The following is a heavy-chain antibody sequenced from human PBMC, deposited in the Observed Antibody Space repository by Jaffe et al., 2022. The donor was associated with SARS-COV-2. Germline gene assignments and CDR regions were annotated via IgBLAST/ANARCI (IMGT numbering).Heavy chain of an antibody. CDR1: GFTVSSNY. CDR2: IYSGGST. D-gene: IGHD1-26*01. Sequence: EVQLVESGGGLIQPGGSLRLSCAASGFTVSSNYMSWVRQAPGKGLEWVSVIYSGGSTYYADSVKGRFTISRDNSKNTLYLQMNSLRAEDTAVYYCARDTGGSYGGYWYFDLWGRGTLVTVSS. V-gene: IGHV3-53*01. J-gene: IGHJ2*01. CDR3: ARDTGGSYGGYWYFDL.